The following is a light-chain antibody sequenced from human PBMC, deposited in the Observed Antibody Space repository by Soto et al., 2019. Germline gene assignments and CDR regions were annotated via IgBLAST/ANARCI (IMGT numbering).Light chain of an antibody. CDR3: SSYTSRSTLDVV. CDR2: EVS. Sequence: QSVLTQPASVSGSPGQSSTISCTGTSSDVGGYNYVSWYQHHPGEAPKVMIYEVSNRPSGVSNRFSGSKSGNTASLTISGLQAEDEADYYCSSYTSRSTLDVVFGGGTKLTVL. J-gene: IGLJ2*01. CDR1: SSDVGGYNY. V-gene: IGLV2-14*01.